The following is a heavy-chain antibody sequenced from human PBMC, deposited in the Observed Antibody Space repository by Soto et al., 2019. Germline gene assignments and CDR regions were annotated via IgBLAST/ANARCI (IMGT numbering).Heavy chain of an antibody. CDR1: GYRFAVTG. J-gene: IGHJ5*02. Sequence: GSSVKACCEACGYRFAVTGINWGRQAPGQGLELMGWISAYDGKTTYAEKFQGRVTMTTDASTSTAYMELRSLRSDDTAVYYCARDPHEYSPSHSFDPWG. CDR3: ARDPHEYSPSHSFDP. D-gene: IGHD6-6*01. V-gene: IGHV1-18*01. CDR2: ISAYDGKT.